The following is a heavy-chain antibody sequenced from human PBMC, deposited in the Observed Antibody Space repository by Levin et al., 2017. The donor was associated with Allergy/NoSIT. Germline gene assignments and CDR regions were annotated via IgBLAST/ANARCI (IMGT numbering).Heavy chain of an antibody. Sequence: PGGSLRLSCAVSGLTLSNYALSWVRQAPGKGLQWVSAISDSGDSTYYADSVKGRFTISRDNSKNMLYLQMSSPRVEDTAVYYCAKPHYYGSGSYDYWGQGTLVTVSS. V-gene: IGHV3-23*01. CDR1: GLTLSNYA. CDR3: AKPHYYGSGSYDY. CDR2: ISDSGDST. J-gene: IGHJ4*02. D-gene: IGHD3-10*01.